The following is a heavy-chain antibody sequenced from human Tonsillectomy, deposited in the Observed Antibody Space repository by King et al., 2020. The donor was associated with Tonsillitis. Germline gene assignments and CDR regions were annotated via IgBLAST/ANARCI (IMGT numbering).Heavy chain of an antibody. CDR2: IYYSGST. D-gene: IGHD5-12*01. Sequence: QLQESGPGLVKPSETLSLTCTVSGGSISSSSYYWGWIRQPPGKGLEWIGSIYYSGSTYYNPSLKSRVTISVDTSKNQFSLKLSSVTAADTAVYYCARLILGGYSAEDIWGQGTMVTVSS. J-gene: IGHJ3*02. CDR3: ARLILGGYSAEDI. CDR1: GGSISSSSYY. V-gene: IGHV4-39*01.